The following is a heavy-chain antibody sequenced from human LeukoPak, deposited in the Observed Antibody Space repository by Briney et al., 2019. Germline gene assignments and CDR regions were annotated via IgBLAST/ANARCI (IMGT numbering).Heavy chain of an antibody. CDR1: GFTFSTYS. Sequence: GGSLRLSCAASGFTFSTYSMNWVRQAPGKGLEWVSSISSNNRYIYYADSVKGRFTISRDNAKNSLYLQMNTLRAEDTAVYFCARAGVYGSGRYWFDYWGQGTLVTVSS. CDR2: ISSNNRYI. J-gene: IGHJ4*02. D-gene: IGHD6-25*01. CDR3: ARAGVYGSGRYWFDY. V-gene: IGHV3-21*04.